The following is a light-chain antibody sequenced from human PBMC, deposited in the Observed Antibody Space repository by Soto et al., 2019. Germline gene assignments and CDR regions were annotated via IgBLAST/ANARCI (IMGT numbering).Light chain of an antibody. V-gene: IGKV1-12*01. J-gene: IGKJ1*01. CDR3: QKASSFPRK. Sequence: DIQMTHSPSFVSAAVGDRVTLTFRASQDISNLLAWYQQKPGKAPTLLIYATSNLQRGVPSRFSGSGSGTDFTLTISGLQPEDFATYYCQKASSFPRKFGQGTKGDIK. CDR2: ATS. CDR1: QDISNL.